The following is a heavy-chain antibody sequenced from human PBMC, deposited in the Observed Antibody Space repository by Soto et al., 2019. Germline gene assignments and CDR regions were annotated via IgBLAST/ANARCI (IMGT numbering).Heavy chain of an antibody. Sequence: PGESLKIFCKGSGYSFTSYWISWVRQMPGKGLQWMGRIDPSDSYTNYSPSFQGHVTISADKSISTAYLQWSSLKASETAMYYCARGGGVTPLYYYYGMDVWGQGTTVTVSS. D-gene: IGHD5-18*01. J-gene: IGHJ6*02. CDR1: GYSFTSYW. CDR3: ARGGGVTPLYYYYGMDV. V-gene: IGHV5-10-1*01. CDR2: IDPSDSYT.